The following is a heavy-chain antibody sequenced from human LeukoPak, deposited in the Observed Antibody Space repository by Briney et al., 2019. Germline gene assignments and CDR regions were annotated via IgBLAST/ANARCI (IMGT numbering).Heavy chain of an antibody. V-gene: IGHV5-51*01. CDR1: GXRFTSYW. D-gene: IGHD1-26*01. CDR3: ARRRGRYSGDAFDI. CDR2: IYPGDSDT. Sequence: GESLKISSKGSGXRFTSYWIGWVRRMPGKGLEWMRFIYPGDSDTCYSSSFQGLVTISADKSMSTAYLQWSSLKASDTAMYYCARRRGRYSGDAFDIWGQGTMVTVSS. J-gene: IGHJ3*02.